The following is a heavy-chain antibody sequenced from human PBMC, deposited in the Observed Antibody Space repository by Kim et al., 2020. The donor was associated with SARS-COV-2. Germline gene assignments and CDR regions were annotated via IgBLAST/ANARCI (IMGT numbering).Heavy chain of an antibody. V-gene: IGHV4-39*01. J-gene: IGHJ5*02. CDR3: ARQMHDYGDPNWFDP. Sequence: PSLKSRFTISRDTSQTHLSLKVSSVTAADTAVYYCARQMHDYGDPNWFDPWGQGTLVTVSS. D-gene: IGHD4-17*01.